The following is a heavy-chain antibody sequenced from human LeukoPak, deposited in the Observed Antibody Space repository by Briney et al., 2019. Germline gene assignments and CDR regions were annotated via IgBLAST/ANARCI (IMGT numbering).Heavy chain of an antibody. CDR1: GFTFSSYS. J-gene: IGHJ4*02. CDR3: ARDRHCGGDCYTTDY. CDR2: ISSSSSYI. V-gene: IGHV3-21*01. Sequence: GGSLRLSCAASGFTFSSYSMNWVRQAPGKGLEWVSSISSSSSYIYYADSVKGRFTISRDNAKNSLYLQMNSLRAEDTAVYYCARDRHCGGDCYTTDYWGQGTLVTVSS. D-gene: IGHD2-21*02.